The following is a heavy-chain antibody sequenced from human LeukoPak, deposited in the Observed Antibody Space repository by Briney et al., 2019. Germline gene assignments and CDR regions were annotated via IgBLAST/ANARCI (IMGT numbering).Heavy chain of an antibody. V-gene: IGHV3-30*18. Sequence: GRSLRLSCVASGFTFSSYGMHWVRQAPGKGLEWVADILYDGSNKYYADSVKGRFTISRDNPKNTLYLQMNSLRAEDTAVYYCAKDQGYEEAMTRGYFDYWGQGTLVTASS. CDR3: AKDQGYEEAMTRGYFDY. CDR1: GFTFSSYG. J-gene: IGHJ4*02. CDR2: ILYDGSNK. D-gene: IGHD2-2*01.